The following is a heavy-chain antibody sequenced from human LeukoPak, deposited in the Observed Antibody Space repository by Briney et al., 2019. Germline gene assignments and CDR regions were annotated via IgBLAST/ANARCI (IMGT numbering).Heavy chain of an antibody. CDR1: GFIFTDHW. Sequence: GGSLRLSCVASGFIFTDHWMSWVRQAPGKGLEWVSVIYSGGSTYYADSVKGRFTISRDNSKNTLCLQMNSLRAEDTAVYYCARGGSGSYYRPYDAFDIWGQGTMVTVSS. CDR2: IYSGGST. J-gene: IGHJ3*02. V-gene: IGHV3-66*01. D-gene: IGHD3-10*01. CDR3: ARGGSGSYYRPYDAFDI.